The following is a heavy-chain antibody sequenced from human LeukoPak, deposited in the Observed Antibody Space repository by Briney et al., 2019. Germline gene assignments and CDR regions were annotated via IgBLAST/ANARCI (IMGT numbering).Heavy chain of an antibody. CDR1: GFTFSSYW. D-gene: IGHD1-26*01. V-gene: IGHV3-7*01. CDR3: ARDPVEWELLLDY. J-gene: IGHJ4*02. CDR2: MNIDGSEK. Sequence: GGSLRLSCAASGFTFSSYWMGWVRQAPGKRLEWGANMNIDGSEKYYADSAKGRFTISRDNARNSVYLQMNSLRVEDTAVYYCARDPVEWELLLDYWGQGTLVTVSS.